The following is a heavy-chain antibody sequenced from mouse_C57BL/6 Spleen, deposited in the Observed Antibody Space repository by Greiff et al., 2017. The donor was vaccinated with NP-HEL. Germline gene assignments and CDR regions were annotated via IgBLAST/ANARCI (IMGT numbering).Heavy chain of an antibody. Sequence: QVQLKESGPELVKPGASVKISCKASGYAFSSSWMNWVKQRPGKGLEWIGRIYPGDGDTNYNGKFKGKATLTADKSSSTAYMQLSGLTSEDSAVYFCARSDYYGSSYDWYFDVWGTGTTVTVSS. CDR2: IYPGDGDT. CDR3: ARSDYYGSSYDWYFDV. J-gene: IGHJ1*03. D-gene: IGHD1-1*01. CDR1: GYAFSSSW. V-gene: IGHV1-82*01.